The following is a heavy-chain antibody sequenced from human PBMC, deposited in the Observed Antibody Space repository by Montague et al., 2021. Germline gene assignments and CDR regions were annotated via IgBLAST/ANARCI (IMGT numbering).Heavy chain of an antibody. CDR1: GDSVSITTPA. CDR2: TYYRSRWYF. D-gene: IGHD1-14*01. J-gene: IGHJ4*02. V-gene: IGHV6-1*01. CDR3: ARDNGITNAWAY. Sequence: CAISGDSVSITTPAWHWIRQSPSRGLEWLGRTYYRSRWYFDYAPSVKSRITIRPDTATNQFSLQVNSVTPEDTAVYFCARDNGITNAWAYWGQGTLVTVSS.